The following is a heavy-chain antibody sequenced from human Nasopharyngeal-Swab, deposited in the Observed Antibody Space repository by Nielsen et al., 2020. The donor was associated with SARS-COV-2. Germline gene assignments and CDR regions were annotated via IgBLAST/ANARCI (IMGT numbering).Heavy chain of an antibody. V-gene: IGHV1-46*01. CDR2: INPSGGST. CDR1: GYTFTSYY. Sequence: ASVKVSRKASGYTFTSYYMHWVRQAPGQGLEWMGIINPSGGSTSYAQKFQGRVTMTRDTSTSTVYMELSSLRSEDTAVYYCASPHNWGDAFDIWGQGTMVTVSS. D-gene: IGHD7-27*01. CDR3: ASPHNWGDAFDI. J-gene: IGHJ3*02.